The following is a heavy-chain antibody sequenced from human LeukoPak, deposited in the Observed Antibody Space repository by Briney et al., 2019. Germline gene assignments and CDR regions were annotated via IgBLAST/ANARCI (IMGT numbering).Heavy chain of an antibody. J-gene: IGHJ3*02. CDR3: ARTIVGATNDAFDI. D-gene: IGHD1-26*01. CDR1: GFTISTTY. Sequence: GGSLRLSCAASGFTISTTYMSWVRQAPGKGPEWVAILDSTDRTYYVDSVKGRFTLSRDNSKNTLYLQMNSLRAEDTAVYYCARTIVGATNDAFDIWGQGTMVTVSS. CDR2: LDSTDRT. V-gene: IGHV3-53*01.